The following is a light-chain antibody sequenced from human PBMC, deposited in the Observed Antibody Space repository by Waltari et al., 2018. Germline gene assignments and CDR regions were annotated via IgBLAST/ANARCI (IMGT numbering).Light chain of an antibody. Sequence: QSALTQPASVSGSPGQSITISCTGTSSDVGNYNLVSWYQQHPGKSPKLMISAGSTRPSGVSKRYSGSKSGNTASLTFSGLQAEDEADYYCCSYAGSSTYVFGTGTKVTVL. J-gene: IGLJ1*01. CDR3: CSYAGSSTYV. V-gene: IGLV2-23*01. CDR2: AGS. CDR1: SSDVGNYNL.